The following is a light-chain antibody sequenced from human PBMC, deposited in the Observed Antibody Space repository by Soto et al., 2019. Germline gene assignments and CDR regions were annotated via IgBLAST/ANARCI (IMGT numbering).Light chain of an antibody. CDR2: AVS. V-gene: IGKV1-39*01. CDR3: QQNYNTPLT. Sequence: DIEMTQSPSSLSASVGDRVTITCRASQTISSYLNWYHQKPGKAPKLLIYAVSNLQSGVPSRFSGSGSGTDFTLTISSLQPEDFATYYCQQNYNTPLTFGPGTKVYIK. CDR1: QTISSY. J-gene: IGKJ3*01.